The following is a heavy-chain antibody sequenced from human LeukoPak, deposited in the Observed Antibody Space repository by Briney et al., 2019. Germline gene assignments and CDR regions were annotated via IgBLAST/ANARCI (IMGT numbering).Heavy chain of an antibody. Sequence: ASVKVSCKASGYTFTSYDINWVRQATGQGFEWMGWMNPNSGNTGYAQKFQGRVTMTRNTSISTAYMELSSLRSEDTAVYYCASDYGGNSAGGYWGQGTLVTVSS. J-gene: IGHJ4*02. CDR1: GYTFTSYD. V-gene: IGHV1-8*01. CDR2: MNPNSGNT. CDR3: ASDYGGNSAGGY. D-gene: IGHD4-23*01.